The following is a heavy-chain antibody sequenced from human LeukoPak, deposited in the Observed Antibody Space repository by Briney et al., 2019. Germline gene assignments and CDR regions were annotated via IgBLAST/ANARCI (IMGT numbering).Heavy chain of an antibody. CDR2: IYPGDSDT. J-gene: IGHJ5*02. CDR3: ARRSVYGSGSYYNWFDP. V-gene: IGHV5-51*01. CDR1: GYSFTSYW. D-gene: IGHD3-10*01. Sequence: HGESLKISCKGSGYSFTSYWIGWVRQMPGKGLEWMGIIYPGDSDTRYSPSFQGQVTISADKSISTAYLQWSSLKASDTAMYYCARRSVYGSGSYYNWFDPWGQGTLVTVSS.